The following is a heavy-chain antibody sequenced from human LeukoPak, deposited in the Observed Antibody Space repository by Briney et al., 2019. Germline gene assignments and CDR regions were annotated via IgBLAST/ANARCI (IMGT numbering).Heavy chain of an antibody. D-gene: IGHD1-14*01. Sequence: GRSLRLSCAASGFTFSSYAMHWVRQAPGKGLEWVAVISYDGSNKYYADSVKGRFTISRDNSKNTLYLQMNSLRAEDTAVYYCAKDREPGPYYMDVWGKGTTVTVSS. CDR3: AKDREPGPYYMDV. CDR2: ISYDGSNK. CDR1: GFTFSSYA. V-gene: IGHV3-30-3*01. J-gene: IGHJ6*03.